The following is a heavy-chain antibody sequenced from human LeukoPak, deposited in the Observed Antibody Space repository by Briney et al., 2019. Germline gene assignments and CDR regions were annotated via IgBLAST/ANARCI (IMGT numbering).Heavy chain of an antibody. V-gene: IGHV3-15*01. D-gene: IGHD1-26*01. Sequence: GGSLRLSCAASGFTFSNAWMSWVRPAPGKGLEWVGRIKSKTDGGTTDYAAPVKGRFTISRDDSKNTLYLQMNSLKTEDTAVYYCTTDYSRSYPSLDYWGQGTLVTVSS. CDR2: IKSKTDGGTT. CDR1: GFTFSNAW. CDR3: TTDYSRSYPSLDY. J-gene: IGHJ4*02.